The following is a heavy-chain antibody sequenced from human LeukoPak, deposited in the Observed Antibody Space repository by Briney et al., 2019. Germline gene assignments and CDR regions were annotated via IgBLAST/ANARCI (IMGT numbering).Heavy chain of an antibody. Sequence: PGGSLRLSCAASGFTFSSYGMHWVRQAPGKGLEWVAVIWYDGSNKYYADSVKGRFTISRDNSKNTLYLQMNSLRAEDTAVYYCAKDHGDYVYYYYGMDVWGQGTTVTVSS. D-gene: IGHD4-17*01. CDR1: GFTFSSYG. CDR2: IWYDGSNK. V-gene: IGHV3-30*02. J-gene: IGHJ6*02. CDR3: AKDHGDYVYYYYGMDV.